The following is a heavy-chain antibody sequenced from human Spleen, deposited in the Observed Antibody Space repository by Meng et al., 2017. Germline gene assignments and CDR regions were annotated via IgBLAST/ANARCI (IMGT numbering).Heavy chain of an antibody. CDR2: IDPKNGDT. D-gene: IGHD6-13*01. V-gene: IGHV1-2*06. J-gene: IGHJ4*02. Sequence: QVPLVQSGAEVKKPGASVKVSCKASGYTFTSYAMHWVRQAPGQGLEWMGRIDPKNGDTHYAQKFQGRVTMTGDTSISTAYMDLSGLRSDDTAVYYCARDEDISAAGKLFGDYWGQGTLVTVSS. CDR3: ARDEDISAAGKLFGDY. CDR1: GYTFTSYA.